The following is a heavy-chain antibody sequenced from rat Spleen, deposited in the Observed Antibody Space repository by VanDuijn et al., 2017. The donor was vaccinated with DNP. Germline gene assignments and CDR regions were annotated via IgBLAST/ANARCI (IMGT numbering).Heavy chain of an antibody. J-gene: IGHJ1*01. CDR2: ISYDGGGT. Sequence: EVQLVESGGGLVQPGRSLKLSCAASGFTFSNYGMAWVCQAPTKGLEWVATISYDGGGTYYPDSVKGRFTISRDNAKSTLYLQIDSLRSEDTASYYGARHSQLSWYFDFWGPGTMVTVSS. CDR3: ARHSQLSWYFDF. CDR1: GFTFSNYG. V-gene: IGHV5-29*01. D-gene: IGHD1-2*01.